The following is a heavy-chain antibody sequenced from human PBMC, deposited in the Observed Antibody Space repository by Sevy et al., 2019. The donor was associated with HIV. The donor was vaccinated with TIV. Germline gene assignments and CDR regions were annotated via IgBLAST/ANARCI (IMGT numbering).Heavy chain of an antibody. Sequence: GGSLRLSCAASGLIFSHYGMHWVRQAPGKGLEWVAFISFDGSNKYYVDSVKGRFTISRDNSKNTLYLQMNSLRTEDTALYHCAKNTAAAGTRGFDYWGQGTLVTVSS. CDR1: GLIFSHYG. D-gene: IGHD6-13*01. J-gene: IGHJ4*02. CDR3: AKNTAAAGTRGFDY. CDR2: ISFDGSNK. V-gene: IGHV3-30*02.